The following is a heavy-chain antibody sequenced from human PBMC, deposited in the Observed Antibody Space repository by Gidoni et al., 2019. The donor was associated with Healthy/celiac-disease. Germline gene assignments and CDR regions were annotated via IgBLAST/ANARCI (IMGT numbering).Heavy chain of an antibody. CDR1: GFTVSSNY. J-gene: IGHJ3*02. Sequence: EVQLVESGGGLIQPGGSLRLSCAASGFTVSSNYMSWVRQAPGKGLEWVSVIYSGGSTYYADSVKGRFTISRDNSKNTLYLQMNSLRAEDTAVYYCARDLRFRGVIGLTDAFDIWGQGTMVTVSS. D-gene: IGHD3-16*02. CDR3: ARDLRFRGVIGLTDAFDI. V-gene: IGHV3-53*01. CDR2: IYSGGST.